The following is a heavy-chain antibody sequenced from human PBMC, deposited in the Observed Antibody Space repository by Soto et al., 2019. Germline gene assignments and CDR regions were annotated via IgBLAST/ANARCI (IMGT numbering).Heavy chain of an antibody. J-gene: IGHJ3*02. CDR2: IGTAGDT. V-gene: IGHV3-13*01. D-gene: IGHD5-12*01. CDR1: GFTFSSYD. Sequence: EVQLVESGGGLVQPGGSLRLSCAASGFTFSSYDMHWVRQATGTGLEWVSAIGTAGDTYYPGSVKGRLTISRENAKNSLYLQLNSLRAGDTAVYYCARGIVAGTGAFDIWGQGTMVTVSS. CDR3: ARGIVAGTGAFDI.